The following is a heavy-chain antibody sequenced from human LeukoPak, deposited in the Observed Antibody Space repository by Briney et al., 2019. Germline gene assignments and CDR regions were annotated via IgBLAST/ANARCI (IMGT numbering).Heavy chain of an antibody. V-gene: IGHV1-46*01. CDR1: GYTFTSYY. Sequence: ASVKVSCKASGYTFTSYYMHWVRQAPGQGLEWMGIINPSGGSTSYAQKFQGRVTMTRDTSISTAYMELSRLRSDDTAVYYCARDRDSGSYYGGDAFDIWGQGTMVTVSS. CDR2: INPSGGST. CDR3: ARDRDSGSYYGGDAFDI. J-gene: IGHJ3*02. D-gene: IGHD1-26*01.